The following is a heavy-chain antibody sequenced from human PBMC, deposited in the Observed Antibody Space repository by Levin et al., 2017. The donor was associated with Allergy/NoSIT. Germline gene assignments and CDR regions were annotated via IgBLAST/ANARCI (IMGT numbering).Heavy chain of an antibody. CDR1: GASISSYH. CDR2: IYYSGST. D-gene: IGHD2-15*01. Sequence: SQTLSLTCIVSGASISSYHWSWIRQPPGKGLEWIGYIYYSGSTNYNPSLKSRVTMSVDTSRNQFSLTLNSVTAADTAVYYCARDRVVASSGTYYYYGMAVWGQGTTVTVSS. CDR3: ARDRVVASSGTYYYYGMAV. V-gene: IGHV4-59*01. J-gene: IGHJ6*02.